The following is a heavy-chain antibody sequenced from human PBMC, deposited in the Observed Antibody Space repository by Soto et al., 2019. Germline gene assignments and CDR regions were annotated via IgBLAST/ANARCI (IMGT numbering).Heavy chain of an antibody. CDR1: VFTFISYG. CDR3: AKDLTLAVAGPDY. CDR2: ISYDGCNK. Sequence: QPGWSLRLSCASSVFTFISYGMHWVRQAPGKGLEWVAVISYDGCNKYYADSVKGRFTISRDNSKNTLYLQMNSLRAEDTAVYYCAKDLTLAVAGPDYWGQGTLVTVSS. V-gene: IGHV3-30*18. J-gene: IGHJ4*02. D-gene: IGHD6-19*01.